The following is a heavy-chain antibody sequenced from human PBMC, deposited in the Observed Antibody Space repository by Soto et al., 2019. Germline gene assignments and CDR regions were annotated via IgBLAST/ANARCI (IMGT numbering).Heavy chain of an antibody. CDR1: VGSICSSY. CDR2: IYHSGST. CDR3: ARGRSGSCPFDY. V-gene: IGHV4-59*01. Sequence: PSETLSLTCTVPVGSICSSYWCWIRQPPGKRMEWIGYIYHSGSTNYSPSLKSRVTISLDTSKNQFSLKLSSVSAADTALYFSARGRSGSCPFDYWGMGTLVTAS. J-gene: IGHJ4*02. D-gene: IGHD1-26*01.